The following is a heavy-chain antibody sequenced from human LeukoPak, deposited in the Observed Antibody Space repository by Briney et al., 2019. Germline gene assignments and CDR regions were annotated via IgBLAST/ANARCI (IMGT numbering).Heavy chain of an antibody. CDR1: GFTFSVYT. V-gene: IGHV3-21*01. CDR3: ARPTTVTTISADAFDI. J-gene: IGHJ3*02. Sequence: PGGSLRLSCAASGFTFSVYTMNWVRRAPGKGLEWVSSISSGGTYKYYADSVKGRFTISRDNAQNSLYLQMNSLRAEDSSVYYCARPTTVTTISADAFDIWGQGTMVTVSS. CDR2: ISSGGTYK. D-gene: IGHD4-17*01.